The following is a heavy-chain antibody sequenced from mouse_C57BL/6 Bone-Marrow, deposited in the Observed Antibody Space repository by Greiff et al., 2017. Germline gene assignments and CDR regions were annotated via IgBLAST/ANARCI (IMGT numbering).Heavy chain of an antibody. D-gene: IGHD4-1*01. CDR2: IHPNSGST. Sequence: QVQLKESGAELVKPGASVKLSCKASGYTFTSYWMHWVKQRPGQGLEWIGMIHPNSGSTNYNEKFKSKATLTVDKSSSTAYMQLSSLTSEDSAVYYCALTALFAYWGQGTLVTVSA. CDR3: ALTALFAY. J-gene: IGHJ3*01. CDR1: GYTFTSYW. V-gene: IGHV1-64*01.